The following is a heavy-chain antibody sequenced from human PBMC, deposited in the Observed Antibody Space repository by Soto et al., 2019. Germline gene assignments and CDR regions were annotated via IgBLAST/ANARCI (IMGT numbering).Heavy chain of an antibody. CDR2: ISYDGSEK. D-gene: IGHD2-2*02. J-gene: IGHJ4*02. Sequence: LRLSCAASGFTFNTYGMHWVRQAPGKGLEWVAVISYDGSEKYYVDSVKGRFTISKDNSKNTLYLQMNSLRPEDTAVYYCPKSPNFYCSSPNCYKYYFDHWGQGTRVTVSS. CDR1: GFTFNTYG. V-gene: IGHV3-30*18. CDR3: PKSPNFYCSSPNCYKYYFDH.